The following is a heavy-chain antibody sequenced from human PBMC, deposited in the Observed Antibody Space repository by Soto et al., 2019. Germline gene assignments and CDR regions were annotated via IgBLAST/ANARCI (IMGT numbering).Heavy chain of an antibody. D-gene: IGHD1-26*01. Sequence: QVQLVQSGAEVKKPGASVKVSCKASGYTFTGYYMHWVRQAPGQGLEWMGWINPNSGGTNYAQKFQGRVTITADESTSTAYMELSSLRSEDTAVYYCARVSYSGSYRNYYGMDVWGQGTTVTVSS. V-gene: IGHV1-2*02. CDR3: ARVSYSGSYRNYYGMDV. CDR2: INPNSGGT. J-gene: IGHJ6*02. CDR1: GYTFTGYY.